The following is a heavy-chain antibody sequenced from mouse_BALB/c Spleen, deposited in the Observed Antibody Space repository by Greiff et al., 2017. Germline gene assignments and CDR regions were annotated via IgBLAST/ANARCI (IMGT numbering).Heavy chain of an antibody. CDR1: GFTFSDYG. D-gene: IGHD1-1*01. J-gene: IGHJ4*01. Sequence: EVMLVESGGGLVQPGGSRKLSCAASGFTFSDYGMAWVRQAPGKGPEWVAFISNLAYSIYYADTVTGRFTISRENAKNTLYLEMSSLRSEDTAMYYCARDYGGSYAMDYWGQGTSVTVSS. V-gene: IGHV5-15*02. CDR3: ARDYGGSYAMDY. CDR2: ISNLAYSI.